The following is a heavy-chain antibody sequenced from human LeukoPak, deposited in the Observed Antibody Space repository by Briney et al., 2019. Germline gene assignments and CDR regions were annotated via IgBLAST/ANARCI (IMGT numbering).Heavy chain of an antibody. CDR3: AKTGAYYDFWSGYYGWFDP. V-gene: IGHV3-23*01. J-gene: IGHJ5*02. D-gene: IGHD3-3*01. Sequence: GGSLRLSCAASGFTFSDYYKSWVRQAPGKGLEWVSVISGSGVTTYSADSVKGRFTISRDNSKNTLYLQMNSLRAEDTAVYYCAKTGAYYDFWSGYYGWFDPWGQGTLVTVSS. CDR2: ISGSGVTT. CDR1: GFTFSDYY.